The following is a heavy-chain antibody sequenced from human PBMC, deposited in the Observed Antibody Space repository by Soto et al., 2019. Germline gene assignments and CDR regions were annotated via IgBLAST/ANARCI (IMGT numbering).Heavy chain of an antibody. V-gene: IGHV3-23*01. Sequence: EVQLLESGGGLVQPGGSLTLSCAVSASIFGSYAMSWVRQAPGTGLEWVSTINAIGGSISYADSVKGRFTISRDDSKNTLYMEMNSLRLEDQALYSCAKDHDRLSSYYYGLDGWGPGTTVTFSS. CDR1: ASIFGSYA. CDR3: AKDHDRLSSYYYGLDG. CDR2: INAIGGSI. J-gene: IGHJ6*02. D-gene: IGHD3-16*01.